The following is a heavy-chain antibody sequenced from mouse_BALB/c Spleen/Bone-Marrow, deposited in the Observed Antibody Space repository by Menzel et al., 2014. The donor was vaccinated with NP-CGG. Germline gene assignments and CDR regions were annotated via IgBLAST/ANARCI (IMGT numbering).Heavy chain of an antibody. V-gene: IGHV1-84*02. CDR1: GYTFTDYY. CDR2: IYPGSGNT. CDR3: ARGVYYGNYFDY. D-gene: IGHD2-1*01. J-gene: IGHJ2*01. Sequence: LQESGPELVKPGASVKISCKAPGYTFTDYYMNWVKQKPGQGLEWIGWIYPGSGNTKYNEKFKGKATLTVDTSSSTAYMQLSSLTSEDTAVYFCARGVYYGNYFDYWGQGTTLTVSS.